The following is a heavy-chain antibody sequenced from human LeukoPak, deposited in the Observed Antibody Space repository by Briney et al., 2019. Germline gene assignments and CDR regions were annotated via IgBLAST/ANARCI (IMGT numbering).Heavy chain of an antibody. Sequence: GGSLRLSCAASGFTFSSYAMHWVRQAPGKGLEWVAVISYDGSNKYYADSVKGRFTISRDNSENTLFLQMNSLRAEDTAVYYCARVLPISMIVVVYPGGMDVWGQGTTVTVSS. D-gene: IGHD3-22*01. CDR2: ISYDGSNK. CDR3: ARVLPISMIVVVYPGGMDV. CDR1: GFTFSSYA. V-gene: IGHV3-30-3*01. J-gene: IGHJ6*02.